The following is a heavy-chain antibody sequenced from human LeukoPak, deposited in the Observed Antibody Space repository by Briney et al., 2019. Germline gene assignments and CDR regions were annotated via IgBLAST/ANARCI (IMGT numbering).Heavy chain of an antibody. D-gene: IGHD1-14*01. J-gene: IGHJ5*02. V-gene: IGHV4-39*01. CDR2: IFKSSNT. CDR1: GDSISTTGYF. CDR3: AGTGIRNWFDP. Sequence: SETLSLTCSVSGDSISTTGYFWVWIRQSPGRDLEWIGSIFKSSNTFYNMSLKSRVTISVDTSKNEFSLSLTSVTAADTAVYYCAGTGIRNWFDPWGQVILVTVSS.